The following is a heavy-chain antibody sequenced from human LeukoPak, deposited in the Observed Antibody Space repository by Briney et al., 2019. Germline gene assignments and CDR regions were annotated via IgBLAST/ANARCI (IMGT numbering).Heavy chain of an antibody. D-gene: IGHD4-11*01. CDR1: GYNFIDYY. CDR2: INPNGGGT. Sequence: ASVKVSCKTSGYNFIDYYVYWVRQAPGQRLEWMGWINPNGGGTNYAQKFQGRVTMTRDTSISTAYMELSRLRSDDTAVYYCARGDSIDLWGRGTLVTVSS. J-gene: IGHJ2*01. V-gene: IGHV1-2*02. CDR3: ARGDSIDL.